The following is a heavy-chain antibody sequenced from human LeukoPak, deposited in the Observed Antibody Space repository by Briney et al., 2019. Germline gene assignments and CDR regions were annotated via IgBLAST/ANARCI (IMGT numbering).Heavy chain of an antibody. J-gene: IGHJ4*02. CDR1: GYTFTGYG. V-gene: IGHV1-18*01. CDR3: ARLGFPGSYDY. D-gene: IGHD3-10*01. Sequence: ASVKVSCKASGYTFTGYGISWVRQAPGQGLEWMGWFSAYNGNTNYAQKFQGRVTITRDTSASTAYMELSSLRSEDTAVYYCARLGFPGSYDYWGQGTLVTVSS. CDR2: FSAYNGNT.